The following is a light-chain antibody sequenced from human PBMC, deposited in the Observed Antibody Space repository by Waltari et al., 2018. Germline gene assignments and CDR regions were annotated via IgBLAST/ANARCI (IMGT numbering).Light chain of an antibody. CDR1: RNINNN. J-gene: IGKJ4*01. CDR2: GAS. Sequence: VMTQSPATLSVSPGERATLSCRASRNINNNLAWYHQIPGQAPRLLIYGASTRATGIPARFSGSGSGTEFTLTISSLQSEDFAVYYCQHFHSWPLTFGGGTKVEIK. V-gene: IGKV3-15*01. CDR3: QHFHSWPLT.